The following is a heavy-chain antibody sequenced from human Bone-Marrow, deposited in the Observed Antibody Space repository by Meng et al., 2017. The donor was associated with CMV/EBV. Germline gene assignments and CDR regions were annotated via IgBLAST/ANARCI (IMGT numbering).Heavy chain of an antibody. Sequence: FTFSSYAMSWVRQAPGKGLEWVSTISGSGGSTYYADSVKGRFTISRDNSKNTLYLQMNSLRAEDTAVYYCAKSHYYDSSGYYSSFDYWGQGTLVTVSS. J-gene: IGHJ4*02. CDR2: ISGSGGST. D-gene: IGHD3-22*01. CDR1: FTFSSYA. CDR3: AKSHYYDSSGYYSSFDY. V-gene: IGHV3-23*01.